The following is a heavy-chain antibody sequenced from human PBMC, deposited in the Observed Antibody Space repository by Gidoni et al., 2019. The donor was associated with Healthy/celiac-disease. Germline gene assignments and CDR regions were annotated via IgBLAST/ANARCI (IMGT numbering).Heavy chain of an antibody. D-gene: IGHD1-20*01. V-gene: IGHV4-34*01. J-gene: IGHJ6*02. CDR2: INHSGST. Sequence: QVQLQQWGAGLLKPSETLSLTCAVYGGSFSGYYWSWIRQPPGKGLEWIGEINHSGSTNYNPSLKSRVTISVDTSKNQFSLKLSSVTAADTAVYYCATTEVSYYYYGMDVWGQGTTVTVSS. CDR1: GGSFSGYY. CDR3: ATTEVSYYYYGMDV.